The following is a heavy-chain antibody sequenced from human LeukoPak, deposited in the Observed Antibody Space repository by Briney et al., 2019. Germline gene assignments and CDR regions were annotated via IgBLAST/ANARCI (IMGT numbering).Heavy chain of an antibody. D-gene: IGHD1-26*01. Sequence: PGGSLRLSCAASGFTFSRYWMSWVRQAPGKGLEWVANIKQDGSAKYYVDSVKGRFTISRDNAKNSLYLQMNSLRAEDTAVYYCAKDRDGSYFSYYFDYWGQGTLVTVSS. CDR1: GFTFSRYW. J-gene: IGHJ4*02. CDR3: AKDRDGSYFSYYFDY. CDR2: IKQDGSAK. V-gene: IGHV3-7*01.